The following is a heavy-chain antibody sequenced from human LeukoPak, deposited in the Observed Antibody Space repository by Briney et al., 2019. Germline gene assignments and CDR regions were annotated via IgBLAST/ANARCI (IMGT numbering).Heavy chain of an antibody. Sequence: GGSLRLSCAASGFTFSSYDMHWVRQATGKGLEWVSAIGTAGDTYYPGSVKGRFTISRENAKNSLYLQMNSLRAGDTAVYYCARGSRYSSSIPDYWGQGTLVTVSS. CDR1: GFTFSSYD. J-gene: IGHJ4*02. V-gene: IGHV3-13*01. CDR3: ARGSRYSSSIPDY. CDR2: IGTAGDT. D-gene: IGHD6-6*01.